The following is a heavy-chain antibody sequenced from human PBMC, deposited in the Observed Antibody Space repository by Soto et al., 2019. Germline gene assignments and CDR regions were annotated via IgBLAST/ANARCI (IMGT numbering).Heavy chain of an antibody. J-gene: IGHJ3*02. CDR3: ARDRPYYYDSSGYYAAFDI. CDR1: GFTFSSYA. V-gene: IGHV3-30-3*01. D-gene: IGHD3-22*01. CDR2: ISYDGSNK. Sequence: GGALRLCCAASGFTFSSYAMHWVRQAPGKGLEWVAVISYDGSNKYYADSVKGRFTISRDNSKNTLYLQMNSLRAEDTAVYYCARDRPYYYDSSGYYAAFDIWGQGTMVPVSS.